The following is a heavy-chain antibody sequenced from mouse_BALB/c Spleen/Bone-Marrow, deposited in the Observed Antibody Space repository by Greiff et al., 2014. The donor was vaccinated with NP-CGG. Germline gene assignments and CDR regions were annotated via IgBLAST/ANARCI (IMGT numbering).Heavy chain of an antibody. CDR1: GFSLTSYG. CDR3: ASMITTAWFAY. CDR2: IWAGGST. V-gene: IGHV2-9*02. D-gene: IGHD2-4*01. Sequence: VQLQESGPGLVAPSQSLSITCTVSGFSLTSYGVHWVRQPPGKGLEWLGVIWAGGSTNYNSALMSRLSISKDNSKSQVFLKMNSLQTDVTAMYYCASMITTAWFAYWGQGTLVTVSA. J-gene: IGHJ3*01.